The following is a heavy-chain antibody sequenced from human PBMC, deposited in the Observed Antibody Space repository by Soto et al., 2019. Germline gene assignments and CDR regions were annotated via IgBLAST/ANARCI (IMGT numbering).Heavy chain of an antibody. CDR3: ARAHPRIAASDDAFDI. CDR1: GYTFNRYG. V-gene: IGHV1-18*04. CDR2: ISAYNGNT. Sequence: QVQLVQSATEVKKPGASVRVSCKASGYTFNRYGITWVRQAPGQGLEWMGWISAYNGNTNYAQKFQDRVTMTTDTSTNTGYMELSRLRSNDTAVYYSARAHPRIAASDDAFDIWGLGTMVTVTS. J-gene: IGHJ3*02. D-gene: IGHD6-13*01.